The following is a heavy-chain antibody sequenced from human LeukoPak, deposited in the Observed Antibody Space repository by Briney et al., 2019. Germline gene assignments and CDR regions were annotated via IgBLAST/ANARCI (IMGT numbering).Heavy chain of an antibody. CDR2: ISGSGGST. CDR3: AKDLGASYSGSYLDY. D-gene: IGHD1-26*01. V-gene: IGHV3-23*01. Sequence: PGGSLRLSCAASGFTFSSYAMSWVRQAPGKGLEWVSAISGSGGSTYYADSAKGRFTISRDNSKNTLYLQMNSLRAEDTAVYYCAKDLGASYSGSYLDYWGQGTLVTVSS. J-gene: IGHJ4*02. CDR1: GFTFSSYA.